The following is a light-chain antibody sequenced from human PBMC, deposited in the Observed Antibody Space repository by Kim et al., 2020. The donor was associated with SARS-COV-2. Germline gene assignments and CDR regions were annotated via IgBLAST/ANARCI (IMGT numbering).Light chain of an antibody. CDR3: QAWDSNFWV. J-gene: IGLJ3*02. CDR2: QDT. V-gene: IGLV3-1*01. Sequence: VAAGQTASTTWSGGKLGNKYTCWYQQKPGQSPVLLLYQDTRRASGIPGRFSGTNSGNTATLTITRTQATDEADYYCQAWDSNFWVFGGGTQLTVL. CDR1: KLGNKY.